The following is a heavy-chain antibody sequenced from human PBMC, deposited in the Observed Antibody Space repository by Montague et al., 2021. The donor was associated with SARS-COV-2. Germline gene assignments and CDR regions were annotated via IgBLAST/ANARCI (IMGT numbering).Heavy chain of an antibody. J-gene: IGHJ4*02. V-gene: IGHV3-21*01. D-gene: IGHD3-10*01. CDR2: ISSSSSYI. CDR1: GFTFNSYS. Sequence: SLRLSCAASGFTFNSYSMNWVRQAPGKGLEWVSSISSSSSYIYYADSVKGRFTISRDNAKNSLYLQMNSLRAEDTAVYYCARVGYGSGRKLYYFDYWGQGTLVTVSS. CDR3: ARVGYGSGRKLYYFDY.